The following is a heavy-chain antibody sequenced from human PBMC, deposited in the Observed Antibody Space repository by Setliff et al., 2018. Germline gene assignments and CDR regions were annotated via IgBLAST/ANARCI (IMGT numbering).Heavy chain of an antibody. J-gene: IGHJ6*03. CDR3: ALEYSNSSPTVYYYMDV. CDR1: GYTFTGYY. D-gene: IGHD6-6*01. Sequence: SVKVSCKASGYTFTGYYMYWVRQAPGQGLEWMGRIIPIFGTANYAQKFQGRVTITADKSTSTAYMELSRLTSEDTAVYYCALEYSNSSPTVYYYMDVWGKGTTVTVSS. V-gene: IGHV1-69*06. CDR2: IIPIFGTA.